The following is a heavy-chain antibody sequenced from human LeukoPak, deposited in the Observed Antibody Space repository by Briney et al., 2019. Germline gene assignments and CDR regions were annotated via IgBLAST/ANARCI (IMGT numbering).Heavy chain of an antibody. J-gene: IGHJ4*02. CDR2: IYYSGST. Sequence: SETLSLTCTVSGGSISSSSYYWGWIRQPPGKGLEWIGSIYYSGSTYYNPSLKSRVTISVDTSKNQFSLKLSSVTAADTAVYYCARDPLYSYDSSGSRFDYWGQGTLVTVSS. V-gene: IGHV4-39*07. CDR3: ARDPLYSYDSSGSRFDY. D-gene: IGHD3-22*01. CDR1: GGSISSSSYY.